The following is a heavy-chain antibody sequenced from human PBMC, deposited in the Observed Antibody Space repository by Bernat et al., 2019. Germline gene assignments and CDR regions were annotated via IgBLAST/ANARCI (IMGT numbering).Heavy chain of an antibody. Sequence: QVQLVESGGGVVQPGRSLRLSCVASGFTFSSYAMHWVRQAPGKGLEWVAVISYDGSNKYYADSVKGRFTISRDNSKNTLYLQMNSLRAEDTAVYYCARSGSFWAFDIWGQGTMVTVSS. D-gene: IGHD3-3*01. J-gene: IGHJ3*02. CDR3: ARSGSFWAFDI. CDR1: GFTFSSYA. V-gene: IGHV3-30-3*01. CDR2: ISYDGSNK.